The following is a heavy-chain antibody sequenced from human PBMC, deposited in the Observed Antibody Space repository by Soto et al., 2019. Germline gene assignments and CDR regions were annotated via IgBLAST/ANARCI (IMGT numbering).Heavy chain of an antibody. J-gene: IGHJ4*02. CDR3: ASGIAVTDNGKIDY. CDR1: AGSICSGDCF. Sequence: KTSVTLSFPCTLAAGSICSGDCFWGWISQPSDKGVSWIGCLSYSGSPYYIPSLKSRLTVALDPCQNQFSLKVSSVTAADTAVYYGASGIAVTDNGKIDYWGQGTVVTV. D-gene: IGHD6-19*01. V-gene: IGHV4-30-4*01. CDR2: LSYSGSP.